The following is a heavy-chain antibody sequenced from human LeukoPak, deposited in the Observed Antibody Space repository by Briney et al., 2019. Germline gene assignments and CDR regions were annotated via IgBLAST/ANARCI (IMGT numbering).Heavy chain of an antibody. Sequence: KPSQTLSLTCIVSGGSLSDGHYYWSWIRQPPGKGLEWIGYISDSGSTTYNPSLKSRVTISVDTSKSQFSLKLSSVTAADTAVYYCASEITGGDLLRQVVVGAFDIWGQGTMVTVSS. D-gene: IGHD2-15*01. J-gene: IGHJ3*02. V-gene: IGHV4-30-4*01. CDR3: ASEITGGDLLRQVVVGAFDI. CDR1: GGSLSDGHYY. CDR2: ISDSGST.